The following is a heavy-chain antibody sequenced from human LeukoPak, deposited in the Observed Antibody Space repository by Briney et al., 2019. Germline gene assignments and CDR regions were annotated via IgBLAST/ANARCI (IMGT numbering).Heavy chain of an antibody. CDR1: GFTFSSYG. J-gene: IGHJ3*02. Sequence: GGSLGLSCAASGFTFSSYGMHWVRQAPGKGLEWVAVMWYDGSNKYYADSVKGRFTISRDNSKNTLYLQMNSLRAEDTAVYYCARGDSGSSAFDIWGQGTMVTVSS. CDR2: MWYDGSNK. V-gene: IGHV3-33*01. D-gene: IGHD1-26*01. CDR3: ARGDSGSSAFDI.